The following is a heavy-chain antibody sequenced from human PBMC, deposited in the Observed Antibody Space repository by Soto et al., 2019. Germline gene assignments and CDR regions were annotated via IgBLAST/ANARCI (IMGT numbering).Heavy chain of an antibody. CDR2: IWYDGSNK. J-gene: IGHJ6*02. CDR1: GFTFSSYG. Sequence: QVQLVESGGGVVQPGRSLRLSCAASGFTFSSYGMHWVRQAPGKGLEWVAVIWYDGSNKYYADSVKGRFTISRDNSKNTLYLQMNSLRAEETAVYYCARLPPPGYYYYGMDVWGQGTTVTVSS. CDR3: ARLPPPGYYYYGMDV. V-gene: IGHV3-33*01.